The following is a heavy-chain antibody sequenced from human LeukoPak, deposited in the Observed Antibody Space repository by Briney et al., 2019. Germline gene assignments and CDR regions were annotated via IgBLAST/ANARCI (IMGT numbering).Heavy chain of an antibody. V-gene: IGHV4-34*01. D-gene: IGHD3/OR15-3a*01. CDR3: ARGLWTGYYYMDV. Sequence: SETLSLTCAVYGGSFSGYYWSWIRQPPGKGLEWIGEINHSGSTNYNPSLKSRVTISVDTSKNQCSLKLSSVTAADTAVYYCARGLWTGYYYMDVWGKGTTVTVSS. J-gene: IGHJ6*03. CDR1: GGSFSGYY. CDR2: INHSGST.